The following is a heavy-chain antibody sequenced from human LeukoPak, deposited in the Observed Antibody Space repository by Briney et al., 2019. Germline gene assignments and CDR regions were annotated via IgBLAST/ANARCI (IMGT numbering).Heavy chain of an antibody. D-gene: IGHD3-22*01. V-gene: IGHV3-30*18. CDR1: GFTFSSYG. CDR2: ISYDGSNK. Sequence: GRSLRLSCAASGFTFSSYGMHWVRQAPGKGLEWVAVISYDGSNKYYADSVKGRFTISRDNSKNTLYLQMNSLRAEDTAVYYCAKDEASSYYYDSSSYYGFDYWGQGTLVTVSS. J-gene: IGHJ4*02. CDR3: AKDEASSYYYDSSSYYGFDY.